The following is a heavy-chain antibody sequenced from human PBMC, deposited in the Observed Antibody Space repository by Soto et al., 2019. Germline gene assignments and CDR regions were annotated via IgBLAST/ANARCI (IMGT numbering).Heavy chain of an antibody. CDR2: VYYRGRS. V-gene: IGHV4-39*01. Sequence: SETLSLTXTVSGGSVSNSNYYWGWIRQSPGKGLEWIGSVYYRGRSYSKSSVKSRVTISVDTSKNQFSLNLNSVTASDTAVYFCVSQRTSVLTQAYFDYWGPGALVTVS. D-gene: IGHD2-8*01. J-gene: IGHJ4*02. CDR1: GGSVSNSNYY. CDR3: VSQRTSVLTQAYFDY.